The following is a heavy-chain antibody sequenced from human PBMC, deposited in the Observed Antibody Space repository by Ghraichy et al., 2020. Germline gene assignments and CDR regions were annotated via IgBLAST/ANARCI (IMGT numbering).Heavy chain of an antibody. CDR2: INPDATGT. CDR1: GFSFSSHW. D-gene: IGHD4-17*01. V-gene: IGHV3-74*01. CDR3: AREDGVHFDS. Sequence: GESLNISCAASGFSFSSHWMHWVRQAPGEGLVWVSRINPDATGTRYADSVKGRFTISRDNAENTLYLQMNSMRTEDTAVYYCAREDGVHFDSWGQGTLVTVSS. J-gene: IGHJ4*02.